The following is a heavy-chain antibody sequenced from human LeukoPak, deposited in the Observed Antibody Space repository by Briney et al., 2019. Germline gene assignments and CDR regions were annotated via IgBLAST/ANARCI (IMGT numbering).Heavy chain of an antibody. D-gene: IGHD2-2*01. CDR3: TRAPHPRCSSSGCYLYY. V-gene: IGHV3-49*04. Sequence: GGSLRLSCSTSGFTFGDYAMSWVRQAPGKGLEWVGFIQAKAYGGATKYAASVNGRFSISRDDSQSIANLQMNDLKTEDTAVYYCTRAPHPRCSSSGCYLYYWGQGTLVTVSS. CDR1: GFTFGDYA. CDR2: IQAKAYGGAT. J-gene: IGHJ4*02.